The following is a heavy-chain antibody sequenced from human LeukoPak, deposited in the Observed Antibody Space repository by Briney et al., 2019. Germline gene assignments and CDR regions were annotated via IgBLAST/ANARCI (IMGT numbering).Heavy chain of an antibody. V-gene: IGHV4-39*01. Sequence: PSETLSLTCTASGGSIRSSDNYWAWIRQTPGKGLEWIGIIYYSGTTYYSPSLKSRVTISVDTSRNQFSLDLRSVTAADTAMYFCARHREDLKVRAYDSWGQGALVTVSS. D-gene: IGHD1-26*01. J-gene: IGHJ4*02. CDR1: GGSIRSSDNY. CDR3: ARHREDLKVRAYDS. CDR2: IYYSGTT.